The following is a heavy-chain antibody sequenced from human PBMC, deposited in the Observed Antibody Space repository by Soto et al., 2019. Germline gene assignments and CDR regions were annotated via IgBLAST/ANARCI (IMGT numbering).Heavy chain of an antibody. CDR3: ARVSGSYYYGMDV. J-gene: IGHJ6*02. D-gene: IGHD1-26*01. CDR2: IYHSGST. V-gene: IGHV4-4*02. CDR1: GGSIRSSTW. Sequence: QVQLQESGPGLVKPSGTLSLTCAVSGGSIRSSTWWGWVRRPPGRGLGWIGEIYHSGSTNYNPSLKSRVTISVDKSKNQFSLKLSSVTAADTAVYYCARVSGSYYYGMDVWGQGTTVTVSS.